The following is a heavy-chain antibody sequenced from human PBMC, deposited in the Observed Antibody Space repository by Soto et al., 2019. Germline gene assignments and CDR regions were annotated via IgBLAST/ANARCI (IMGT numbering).Heavy chain of an antibody. J-gene: IGHJ5*02. CDR1: GGSISSGGYY. V-gene: IGHV4-31*03. CDR3: ARVSTIFGVVIENWFDP. Sequence: QVQLQESGPGLVKPSQTLSLTCTVSGGSISSGGYYWSWIRQHPGKGLEWIGYIYYSGSTYYNPSLKSRVTISVDTSKNPFSLKLSSVTAADTAVYYCARVSTIFGVVIENWFDPWGQGTLVTVSS. D-gene: IGHD3-3*01. CDR2: IYYSGST.